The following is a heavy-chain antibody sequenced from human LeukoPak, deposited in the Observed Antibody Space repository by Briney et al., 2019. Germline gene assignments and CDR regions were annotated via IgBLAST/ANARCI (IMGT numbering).Heavy chain of an antibody. Sequence: SETLSLTCAVYGGSFSGYYWSWIRQPPGKGLEWIGEINHSGSTNYNPSLKSRVTISVDTSKNQFSLKLSSVTAADTAVYYCARGGEHDYGDDWFDYWGQGTLVTVSS. D-gene: IGHD4-17*01. CDR3: ARGGEHDYGDDWFDY. CDR1: GGSFSGYY. V-gene: IGHV4-34*01. CDR2: INHSGST. J-gene: IGHJ4*02.